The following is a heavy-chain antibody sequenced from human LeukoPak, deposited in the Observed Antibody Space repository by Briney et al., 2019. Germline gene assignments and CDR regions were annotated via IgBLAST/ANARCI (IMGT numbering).Heavy chain of an antibody. CDR2: IYYSGST. Sequence: PSETLSLTCTVSGGPISSCYWSWIRQPPGKGLEWIGYIYYSGSTNYNPSLKSRVTISVDTSKNQFSLKLSSVTAADTAVYYCARAYDYVWGSYRSENWFDPWGQGTLVTVSS. CDR3: ARAYDYVWGSYRSENWFDP. CDR1: GGPISSCY. J-gene: IGHJ5*02. D-gene: IGHD3-16*02. V-gene: IGHV4-59*01.